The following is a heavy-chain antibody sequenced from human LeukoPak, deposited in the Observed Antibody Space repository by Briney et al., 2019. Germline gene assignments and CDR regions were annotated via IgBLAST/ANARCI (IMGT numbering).Heavy chain of an antibody. CDR1: GDSINNFY. CDR3: ARGYKPASGKDGAFDI. J-gene: IGHJ3*02. CDR2: VYSSGTT. D-gene: IGHD6-13*01. Sequence: SETLSLTCTVSGDSINNFYWSWTRQPAGKGLEGIGRVYSSGTTDYNPSLKSRVSMSVDTSTNQFSLRLSSTTAADTALYYCARGYKPASGKDGAFDIWGQGTMVTVSS. V-gene: IGHV4-4*07.